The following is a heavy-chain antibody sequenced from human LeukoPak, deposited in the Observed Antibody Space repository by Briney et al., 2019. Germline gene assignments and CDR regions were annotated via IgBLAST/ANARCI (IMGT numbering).Heavy chain of an antibody. Sequence: GGSLRLSCAASGFTFSSYGMSWVRQAPGKGLEWVSAISGSGGSTYYADSVKGRFTISRDNSKNTLYLQMNSLRAEDTAVYYCAKDLRYCSGGSCRYYFDYWGQGTLVTVSS. CDR1: GFTFSSYG. J-gene: IGHJ4*02. V-gene: IGHV3-23*01. CDR3: AKDLRYCSGGSCRYYFDY. CDR2: ISGSGGST. D-gene: IGHD2-15*01.